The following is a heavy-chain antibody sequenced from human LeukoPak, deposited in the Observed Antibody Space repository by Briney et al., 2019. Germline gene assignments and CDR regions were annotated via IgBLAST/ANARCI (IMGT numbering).Heavy chain of an antibody. CDR2: IYYSGST. Sequence: SETLSLTCTVSGGSISSYYWSWIRQPPGKGLEWIGYIYYSGSTNYNPSLKSRVTISVDTSKNQFSLKLSSVTAADTAVYYCARATRLYYFDYWGQGTLVTVSS. CDR1: GGSISSYY. J-gene: IGHJ4*02. D-gene: IGHD5-24*01. V-gene: IGHV4-59*01. CDR3: ARATRLYYFDY.